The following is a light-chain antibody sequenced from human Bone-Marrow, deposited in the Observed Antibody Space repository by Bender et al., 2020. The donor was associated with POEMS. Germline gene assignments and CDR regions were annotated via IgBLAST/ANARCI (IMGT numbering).Light chain of an antibody. J-gene: IGLJ2*01. CDR1: SSDVGGYNY. CDR3: SSDTSRNNLI. V-gene: IGLV2-14*01. CDR2: DVS. Sequence: QSALTQPASVSGSPGQSITISCTGTSSDVGGYNYVSWYQQHPGKAPKFIIYDVSNRPSGVSNRFSGSKSGNTASLTISGLQAEDEADYYCSSDTSRNNLIFGGGTKVTVL.